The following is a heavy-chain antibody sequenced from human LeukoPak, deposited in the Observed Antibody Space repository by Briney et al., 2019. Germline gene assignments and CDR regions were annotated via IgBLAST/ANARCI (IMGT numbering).Heavy chain of an antibody. Sequence: SETLSLTCAVYGGSFSGYYWSWIRQPPGKGLEWIGEINHSGSTNYIPSLKSRVTISVDTSKNQFSLKLSSVTAADTAVYYCARRPPGTDSFGGSGSSAHHDAFDIWGQGTMVTVSS. CDR2: INHSGST. CDR3: ARRPPGTDSFGGSGSSAHHDAFDI. V-gene: IGHV4-34*01. D-gene: IGHD3-22*01. CDR1: GGSFSGYY. J-gene: IGHJ3*02.